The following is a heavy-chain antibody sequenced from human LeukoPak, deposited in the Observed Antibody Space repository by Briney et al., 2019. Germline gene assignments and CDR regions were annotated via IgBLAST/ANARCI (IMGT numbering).Heavy chain of an antibody. V-gene: IGHV3-21*05. CDR3: ARDTIQPGLIDD. D-gene: IGHD2-2*01. CDR2: IISGGDDI. J-gene: IGHJ4*02. CDR1: GFPFSGYW. Sequence: GGSLRLSYAASGFPFSGYWMNWVRQAPGKGLEWISYIISGGDDIHYAASVRGRFTISRDDARNILFLQLSSLRAEDTAVYYCARDTIQPGLIDDWGQGTLVTVSS.